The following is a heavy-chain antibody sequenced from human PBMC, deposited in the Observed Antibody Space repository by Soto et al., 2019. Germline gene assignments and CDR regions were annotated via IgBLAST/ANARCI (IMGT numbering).Heavy chain of an antibody. CDR3: ARGLVPAAVYYFDY. V-gene: IGHV4-30-4*01. CDR2: IYYSGST. CDR1: GGSISRGDYY. D-gene: IGHD2-2*01. Sequence: SETLSLTCTVSGGSISRGDYYWSWIRQPPGKGLEWIGYIYYSGSTYYNPSLKSRVTISVDTSKNQFSLKLSSVTAADTAVYYCARGLVPAAVYYFDYWGQGNLVT. J-gene: IGHJ4*02.